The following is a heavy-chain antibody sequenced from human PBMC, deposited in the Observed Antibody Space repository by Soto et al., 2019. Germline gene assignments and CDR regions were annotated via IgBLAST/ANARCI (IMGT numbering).Heavy chain of an antibody. CDR3: AKDLDGAAAGPAKFYGMDV. CDR1: GFTFSSHA. V-gene: IGHV3-23*01. Sequence: GGSLRLSCAASGFTFSSHAMSWVRQTPGKGLEWVSAITNSGGSTYYADSVKGRFTISRDNSKSTLYLQMNSLRAEDTAVYYCAKDLDGAAAGPAKFYGMDVWGQGTTVTVSS. D-gene: IGHD6-13*01. J-gene: IGHJ6*02. CDR2: ITNSGGST.